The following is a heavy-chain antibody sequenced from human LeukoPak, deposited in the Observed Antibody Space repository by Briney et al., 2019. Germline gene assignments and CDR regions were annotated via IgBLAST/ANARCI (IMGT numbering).Heavy chain of an antibody. D-gene: IGHD2/OR15-2a*01. CDR3: AKTQPFNIARADY. V-gene: IGHV3-7*01. Sequence: GASLSLACAASGFSLSTYWMSWVRQAPGKGLELVANIKQDGSEKYYVDSEKRRFTISRDNAENSVYLQVNSLRAEDTAVYYCAKTQPFNIARADYWGQGTLVTVSS. CDR2: IKQDGSEK. J-gene: IGHJ4*02. CDR1: GFSLSTYW.